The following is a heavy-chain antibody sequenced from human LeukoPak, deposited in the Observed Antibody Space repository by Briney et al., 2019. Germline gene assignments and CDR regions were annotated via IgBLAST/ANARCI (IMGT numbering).Heavy chain of an antibody. CDR2: LHGDGNT. J-gene: IGHJ4*02. V-gene: IGHV3-53*01. Sequence: GGSLRLSCAAPGFIVNSNYMAWVRQAPGKGLEWVSVLHGDGNTYYADSVKGRFTLSRDNSKNTLSLHMNSLRAEDTAVYYCITPLPYSAQGGQGTLVTVSS. CDR1: GFIVNSNY. D-gene: IGHD2-21*01. CDR3: ITPLPYSAQ.